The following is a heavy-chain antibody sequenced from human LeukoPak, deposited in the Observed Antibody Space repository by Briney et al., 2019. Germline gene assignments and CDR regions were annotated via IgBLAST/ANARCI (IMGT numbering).Heavy chain of an antibody. CDR1: EYTFTGYY. CDR3: ARAPGSGSYYNY. D-gene: IGHD3-10*01. V-gene: IGHV1-2*02. CDR2: INPNSGGT. Sequence: GASVKVSCKASEYTFTGYYMHWVRQAPGQGLEWMGWINPNSGGTNYAQKFQGRVTMTRDTSISTAYMELSRLRSDDTAVYYCARAPGSGSYYNYWGQGTLVTVSS. J-gene: IGHJ4*02.